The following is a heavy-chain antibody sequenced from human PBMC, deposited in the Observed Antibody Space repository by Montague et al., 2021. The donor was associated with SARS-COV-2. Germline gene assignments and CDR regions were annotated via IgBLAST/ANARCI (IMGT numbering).Heavy chain of an antibody. CDR1: GGSISGGGYY. D-gene: IGHD3-9*01. CDR3: AREGGLRYFDWLLRSDYYYYGMDV. CDR2: IYYSGST. J-gene: IGHJ6*02. V-gene: IGHV4-31*03. Sequence: TLSLTCTVSGGSISGGGYYWSWIRQHPGKGLEWIGYIYYSGSTYYNPSLKSRVTISVDTSKNQFSLRLSSVTAADTAVYYCAREGGLRYFDWLLRSDYYYYGMDVWGQGTTVTVSS.